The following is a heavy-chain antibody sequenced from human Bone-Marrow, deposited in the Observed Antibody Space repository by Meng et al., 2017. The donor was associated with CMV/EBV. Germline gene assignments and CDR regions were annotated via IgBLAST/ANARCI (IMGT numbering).Heavy chain of an antibody. V-gene: IGHV4-31*03. J-gene: IGHJ6*02. D-gene: IGHD2-2*01. CDR1: GGSISSGGYY. CDR2: IYYSGST. CDR3: ARVGPPIVVVPAASGYYYGMDV. Sequence: SETLSLTCTVSGGSISSGGYYWSWIRQHPGKGLEWIGYIYYSGSTYYNPSLKSRVTISVDTSKNQFSLKLSSVTAADTAVYYCARVGPPIVVVPAASGYYYGMDVWGQGTTVTVSS.